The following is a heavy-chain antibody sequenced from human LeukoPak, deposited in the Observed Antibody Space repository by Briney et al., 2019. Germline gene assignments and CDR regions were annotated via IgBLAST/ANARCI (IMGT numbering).Heavy chain of an antibody. D-gene: IGHD6-13*01. V-gene: IGHV3-53*04. CDR2: IYSGGST. CDR3: ASHIAAAGRGGFDY. CDR1: GFTVSSNY. Sequence: GGSLRLSCAASGFTVSSNYMSWVRQAPGKELEWVSVIYSGGSTYYADSVKGRFTISRHNSKNTLYLQMNSLRAEDTAVYYCASHIAAAGRGGFDYWGQGTLVTVSS. J-gene: IGHJ4*02.